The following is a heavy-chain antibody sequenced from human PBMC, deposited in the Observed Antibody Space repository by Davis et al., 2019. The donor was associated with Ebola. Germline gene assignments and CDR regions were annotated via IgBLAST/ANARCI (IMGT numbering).Heavy chain of an antibody. J-gene: IGHJ4*02. Sequence: ASVKVSCKASGGTFSSYAISWVRQAPGQGLEWMGWISAYNGNTNYAQKLQGRVTMTTDTSTSTAYMELRSLRSDDTAVYYCARRVGARSGFDYWGQGSLVTVSS. CDR1: GGTFSSYA. V-gene: IGHV1-18*01. D-gene: IGHD1-26*01. CDR2: ISAYNGNT. CDR3: ARRVGARSGFDY.